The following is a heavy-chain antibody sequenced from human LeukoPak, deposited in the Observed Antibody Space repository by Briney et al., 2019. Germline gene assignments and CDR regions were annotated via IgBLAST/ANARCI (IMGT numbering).Heavy chain of an antibody. V-gene: IGHV3-11*04. CDR2: IISSGSTT. Sequence: PGGSLRLSCVVSGFTFSDYYMSWIRQAPGKGLEWVSYIISSGSTTYYADSLKGRFTISRDNAQNSLYLQMNSLRAEDTAVYYCARDPGRRYCSGGSCYRRNYYYGMDVWGKGTTVTVSS. J-gene: IGHJ6*04. CDR1: GFTFSDYY. CDR3: ARDPGRRYCSGGSCYRRNYYYGMDV. D-gene: IGHD2-15*01.